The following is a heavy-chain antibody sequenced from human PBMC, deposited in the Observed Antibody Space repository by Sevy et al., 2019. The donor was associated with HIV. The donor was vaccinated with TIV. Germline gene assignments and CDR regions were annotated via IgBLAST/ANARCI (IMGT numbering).Heavy chain of an antibody. CDR1: GGSITTTSYF. D-gene: IGHD1-20*01. V-gene: IGHV4-39*01. CDR2: FHYRGNT. CDR3: ARHAYNPPNTYY. Sequence: SETLSLTCTVSGGSITTTSYFWGWVRQPPGKGLDWIGSFHYRGNTYYNPSLKGRVSISVDTSQNQFSLRLTSVTAADTAVYYCARHAYNPPNTYYWGQGTLVTVSS. J-gene: IGHJ4*02.